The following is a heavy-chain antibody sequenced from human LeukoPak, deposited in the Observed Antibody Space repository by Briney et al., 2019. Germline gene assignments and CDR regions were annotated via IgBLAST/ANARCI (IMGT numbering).Heavy chain of an antibody. V-gene: IGHV4-59*12. CDR3: ARERYDYGDYSAY. D-gene: IGHD4-17*01. CDR2: IYYSGST. CDR1: GGSISSYY. Sequence: SETLSLTCTVSGGSISSYYWSWIRQPPGKGLEWIGYIYYSGSTNYNPSLKSRVTISVDTPKNQFSLKLSSVTAADTAVYYCARERYDYGDYSAYWGQGTLVTVSS. J-gene: IGHJ4*02.